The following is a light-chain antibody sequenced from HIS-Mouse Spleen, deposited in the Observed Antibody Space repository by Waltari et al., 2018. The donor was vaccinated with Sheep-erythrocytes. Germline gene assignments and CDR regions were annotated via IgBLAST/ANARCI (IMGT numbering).Light chain of an antibody. V-gene: IGLV1-40*01. CDR3: QAWDSSTAWV. CDR1: SSNIGAGYD. J-gene: IGLJ3*02. CDR2: GNS. Sequence: QSALTQPRSVSGSPGQSVTISCTGSSSNIGAGYDVHWYQQLPGTAPKLLIYGNSNRPSGVPDRFSGSNSGNTATLTISGTQAMDEADYYCQAWDSSTAWVFGGGTKLTVL.